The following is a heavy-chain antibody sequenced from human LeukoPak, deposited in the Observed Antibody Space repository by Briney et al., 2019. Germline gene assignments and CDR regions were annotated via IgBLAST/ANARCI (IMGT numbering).Heavy chain of an antibody. D-gene: IGHD1-1*01. CDR2: IYHSGST. V-gene: IGHV4-4*02. CDR1: GGSISSSNW. J-gene: IGHJ4*02. Sequence: PSETLSLTCAVSGGSISSSNWWSWVRQPPGKGLEWIGEIYHSGSTNYNPSLKSRVTISVDKSKNQFSLKLSSVTAADTAVYYCARSTTLLKKYYFDYWGQGTLVTVSS. CDR3: ARSTTLLKKYYFDY.